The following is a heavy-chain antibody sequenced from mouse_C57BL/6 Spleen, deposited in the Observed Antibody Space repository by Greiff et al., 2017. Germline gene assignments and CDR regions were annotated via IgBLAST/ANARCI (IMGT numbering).Heavy chain of an antibody. CDR2: IYPGNSDT. J-gene: IGHJ1*03. CDR3: TRVDYYGSSPWYFDV. D-gene: IGHD1-1*01. Sequence: VQLQQSGTVLARPGASVKMSCKTSGYTFTSYWMHWVKQRPGQGLEWIGAIYPGNSDTSYNQQFKGKAKLTAVTSASTAYMELSSLTNEDSAVDYCTRVDYYGSSPWYFDVWGTGTTVTVSS. CDR1: GYTFTSYW. V-gene: IGHV1-5*01.